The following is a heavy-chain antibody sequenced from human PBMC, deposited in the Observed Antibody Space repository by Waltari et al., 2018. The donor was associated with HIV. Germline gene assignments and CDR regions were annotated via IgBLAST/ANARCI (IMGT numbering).Heavy chain of an antibody. J-gene: IGHJ4*02. CDR1: VFHFSGYW. D-gene: IGHD2-21*02. CDR3: ASGLGDWGY. CDR2: INPVGSTK. V-gene: IGHV3-7*02. Sequence: DVHLVESGGALVQSGGSLRLSWDASVFHFSGYWMSWVRQAPGKGLEWVANINPVGSTKYHVDSVRGQFTISRDNAKNSLYLQMSSLRAEDTAVYYCASGLGDWGYWGRGTLVTVSS.